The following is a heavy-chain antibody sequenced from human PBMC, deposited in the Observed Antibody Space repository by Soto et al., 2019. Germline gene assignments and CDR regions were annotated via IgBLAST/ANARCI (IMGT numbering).Heavy chain of an antibody. CDR3: AKDSRPPYYYGSSNDYMDV. J-gene: IGHJ6*03. CDR1: GFTFSSYA. Sequence: GGSLRLSCAASGFTFSSYAMSWVRQAPGKGLEWVSAISGSGGSTYYADSGKGRFTISRDNSKNTLYLQMNSLGAEDTAVYYCAKDSRPPYYYGSSNDYMDVWGKGTTVTVSS. D-gene: IGHD3-10*01. CDR2: ISGSGGST. V-gene: IGHV3-23*01.